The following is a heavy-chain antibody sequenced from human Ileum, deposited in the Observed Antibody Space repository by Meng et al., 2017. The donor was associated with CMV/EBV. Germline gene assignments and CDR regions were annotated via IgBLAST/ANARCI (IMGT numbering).Heavy chain of an antibody. V-gene: IGHV3-74*01. CDR3: ARDLRPDEYTNRPGDYYFYYGLDV. D-gene: IGHD1-14*01. Sequence: GESLKISCAASGFTLSNYWMHWVRQAPGKGLEWVSRINHEGDSKSYADSVKGRLTISRDNAKNTLYLQMNSLRAEDMAVYYCARDLRPDEYTNRPGDYYFYYGLDVWGQGTTVTVSS. CDR2: INHEGDSK. J-gene: IGHJ6*02. CDR1: GFTLSNYW.